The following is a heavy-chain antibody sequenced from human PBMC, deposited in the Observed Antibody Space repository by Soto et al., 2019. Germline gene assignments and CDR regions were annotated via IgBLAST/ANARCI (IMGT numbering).Heavy chain of an antibody. CDR1: GYTFTSYA. V-gene: IGHV1-3*01. Sequence: QVQLVQSGAEVKKPGASVKVSCKASGYTFTSYAMHWVRQAPGQRLEWMGWINAGNGNTKYSQKFQSRVTITRDTSASTAYMELSSLRSEDTAVYYCAREGGTAGGYFDYWGQGTLVTVSS. CDR3: AREGGTAGGYFDY. CDR2: INAGNGNT. J-gene: IGHJ4*02. D-gene: IGHD1-26*01.